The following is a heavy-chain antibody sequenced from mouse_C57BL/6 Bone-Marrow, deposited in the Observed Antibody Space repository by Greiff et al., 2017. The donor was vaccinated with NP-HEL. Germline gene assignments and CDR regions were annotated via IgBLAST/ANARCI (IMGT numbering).Heavy chain of an antibody. V-gene: IGHV6-3*01. Sequence: EVQLMESGGGLVQPGGSMKLSCVASGFTFSNYWMNWVRQSPEKGLEWVAQIRLKSDNYATHYAESVKGRFTISRDDSKSSVYLQMNNLRAEDTGIYYCTAPYFDYWGQGTTLTVSS. CDR2: IRLKSDNYAT. J-gene: IGHJ2*01. CDR1: GFTFSNYW. CDR3: TAPYFDY.